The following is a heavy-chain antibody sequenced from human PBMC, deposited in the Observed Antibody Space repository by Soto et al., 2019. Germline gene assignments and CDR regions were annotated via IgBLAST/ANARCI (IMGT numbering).Heavy chain of an antibody. Sequence: ASVKVSCKASGYTFTSYAMHWVRQAPGQRLEWMGWINAGNGNTKYSQKFQGRVTITRDTSASTAYMELSSLRSEDTAVYYCARVYWNYPQFEYWGRGTRVTVSS. V-gene: IGHV1-3*01. CDR1: GYTFTSYA. CDR3: ARVYWNYPQFEY. J-gene: IGHJ4*02. D-gene: IGHD1-7*01. CDR2: INAGNGNT.